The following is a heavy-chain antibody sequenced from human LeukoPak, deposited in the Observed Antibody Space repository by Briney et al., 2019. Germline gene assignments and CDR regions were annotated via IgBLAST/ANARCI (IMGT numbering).Heavy chain of an antibody. D-gene: IGHD3-22*01. CDR3: AKTYYYDRSGYYYENAFDT. V-gene: IGHV3-74*01. CDR1: GFTFSSYW. CDR2: INSDGSST. J-gene: IGHJ3*02. Sequence: PGGSLRPSCAASGFTFSSYWMYWVRQAPGKGLVWVSGINSDGSSTNYADSVKGRFTISRDNAKNTLYLQMNSLRAEDTAVYYCAKTYYYDRSGYYYENAFDTWGQGTMVTVSS.